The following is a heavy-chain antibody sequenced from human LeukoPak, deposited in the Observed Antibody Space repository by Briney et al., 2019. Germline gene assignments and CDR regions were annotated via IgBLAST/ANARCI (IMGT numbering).Heavy chain of an antibody. V-gene: IGHV1-69*01. D-gene: IGHD3-22*01. CDR1: GGTFSNYA. J-gene: IGHJ4*02. CDR2: IIPIFGTA. Sequence: SVKVSCKASGGTFSNYAISWVRQAPGQGLEWMGGIIPIFGTANYAQKFQGRVTITADESTSTAYMELSSLRSEDTAVYYCARGGYYYDSSGYYPFDYWGQGTLVTVSS. CDR3: ARGGYYYDSSGYYPFDY.